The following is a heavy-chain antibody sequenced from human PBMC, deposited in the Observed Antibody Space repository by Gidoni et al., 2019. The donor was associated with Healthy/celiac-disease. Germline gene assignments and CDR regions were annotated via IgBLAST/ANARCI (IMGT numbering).Heavy chain of an antibody. D-gene: IGHD3-10*01. V-gene: IGHV3-30*04. J-gene: IGHJ4*02. CDR2: ISYDGSNK. Sequence: QVQLVESGGGVVQPGRSLRLSCAASGFTFSSYATHWVRQAPGKGLEWVAVISYDGSNKYSADSVKGRFTISRDNSKNTLYLQMNSLRAEDTAVYYCAREALNLNPMVQGVIGDYWGQGTLVTVSS. CDR1: GFTFSSYA. CDR3: AREALNLNPMVQGVIGDY.